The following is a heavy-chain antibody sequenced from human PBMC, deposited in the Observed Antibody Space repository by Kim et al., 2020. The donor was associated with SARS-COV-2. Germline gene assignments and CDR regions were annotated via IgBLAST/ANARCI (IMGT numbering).Heavy chain of an antibody. Sequence: STKFLGRVTITRDTSASTAYMELSSLRSEDTAVYYCARPYCSGGSCYFDPWGQGTLVTVSS. D-gene: IGHD2-15*01. J-gene: IGHJ5*02. V-gene: IGHV1-3*01. CDR3: ARPYCSGGSCYFDP.